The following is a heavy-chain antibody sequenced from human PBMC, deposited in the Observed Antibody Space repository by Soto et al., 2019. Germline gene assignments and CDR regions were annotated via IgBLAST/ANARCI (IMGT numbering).Heavy chain of an antibody. D-gene: IGHD6-19*01. V-gene: IGHV6-1*01. CDR1: GDSVSSNSAA. Sequence: PSQTLSLTCAISGDSVSSNSAAWNWIRQSPSRGLEWLGRTYYRSKWYNDYAVSVKSRITINPDTSKNQFSLQLNSVTPEDTAVYYCARAVANVYYYYYGMDVWGQGTTVTVSS. CDR2: TYYRSKWYN. J-gene: IGHJ6*02. CDR3: ARAVANVYYYYYGMDV.